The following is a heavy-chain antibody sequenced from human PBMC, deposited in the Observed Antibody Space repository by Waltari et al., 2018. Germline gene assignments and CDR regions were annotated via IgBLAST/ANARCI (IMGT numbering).Heavy chain of an antibody. Sequence: QVQLVESGGGVVQPGRSLRLSCAASGFTFSSYAMHWVRQAPGKGLEWVVVISYDGSNKYYADSVKGRFTISRDNSKNTLYLQMNSLRAEDTAVYYCARTRGYSGYDYFDYWGQGTLVTVSS. CDR3: ARTRGYSGYDYFDY. CDR2: ISYDGSNK. V-gene: IGHV3-30-3*01. D-gene: IGHD5-12*01. J-gene: IGHJ4*02. CDR1: GFTFSSYA.